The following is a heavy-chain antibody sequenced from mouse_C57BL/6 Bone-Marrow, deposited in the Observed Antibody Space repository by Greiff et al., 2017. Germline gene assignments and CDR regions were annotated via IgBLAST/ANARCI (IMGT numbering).Heavy chain of an antibody. J-gene: IGHJ4*01. CDR1: GYTFTDYY. V-gene: IGHV1-19*01. CDR2: INPYNGGT. Sequence: VQLQQSGPVLVKPGASVKMSCKASGYTFTDYYMNWVKQSHGKSLEWIGVINPYNGGTSYNQKFKGKATLTVDKSSSTAYMELSSLTSEDSAVYYCASDYYTMDYWGQGTSVTVSS. CDR3: ASDYYTMDY.